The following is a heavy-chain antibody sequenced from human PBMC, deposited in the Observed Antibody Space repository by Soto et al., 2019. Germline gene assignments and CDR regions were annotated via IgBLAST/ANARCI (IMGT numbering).Heavy chain of an antibody. J-gene: IGHJ4*02. Sequence: PGGSLRLSCAASGFTFSSYSMNWVRQAPGKGLEWVSSISTTSSFIYSADSVKGRFTISRDNAKNSLYLQMNSLRAEDTAVYYCARQVRQRWELRGYRNFDYWGQGTLVTVS. CDR3: ARQVRQRWELRGYRNFDY. CDR1: GFTFSSYS. V-gene: IGHV3-21*01. D-gene: IGHD1-26*01. CDR2: ISTTSSFI.